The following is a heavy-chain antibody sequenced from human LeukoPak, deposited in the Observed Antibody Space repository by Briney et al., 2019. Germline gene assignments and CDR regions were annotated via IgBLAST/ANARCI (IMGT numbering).Heavy chain of an antibody. CDR2: IYPGDSDT. V-gene: IGHV5-51*01. Sequence: GESLKISCKGSGYSFTSCWIGWVRQMPGRGLEWMGIIYPGDSDTRYSPSFQGQVTISADKSISTAYLQWSSLKASDTAMYYCARHGGRDGYNSDYWGQGTLVTVSS. J-gene: IGHJ4*02. D-gene: IGHD5-24*01. CDR3: ARHGGRDGYNSDY. CDR1: GYSFTSCW.